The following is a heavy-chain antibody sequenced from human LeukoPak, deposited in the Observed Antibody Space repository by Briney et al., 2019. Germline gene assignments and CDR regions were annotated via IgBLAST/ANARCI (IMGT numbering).Heavy chain of an antibody. D-gene: IGHD1-26*01. CDR1: GFTFSSYA. V-gene: IGHV3-30*04. J-gene: IGHJ4*02. CDR2: ISYDGSNK. Sequence: GGSLRLSCAASGFTFSSYAMHWVRQAPGKGLEWVAIISYDGSNKYYADSVKGRFTISRDSSKNTLYLQMNSLRAEDTAVYYCARDREGYFDYWGQGTLVTVSS. CDR3: ARDREGYFDY.